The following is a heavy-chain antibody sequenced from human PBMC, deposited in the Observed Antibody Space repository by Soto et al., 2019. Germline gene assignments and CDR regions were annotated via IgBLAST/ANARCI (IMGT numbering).Heavy chain of an antibody. J-gene: IGHJ4*02. V-gene: IGHV1-3*01. CDR2: INAGNGNT. Sequence: ASVKVSCKASGYTFTSYGISWVRQAPGQGLEWMGWINAGNGNTKYSQKYQGRVTITRDTSASTAYMELSSLRSEDTAVYYYAGDLPPIDYRGQGTLVTVSS. CDR3: AGDLPPIDY. CDR1: GYTFTSYG.